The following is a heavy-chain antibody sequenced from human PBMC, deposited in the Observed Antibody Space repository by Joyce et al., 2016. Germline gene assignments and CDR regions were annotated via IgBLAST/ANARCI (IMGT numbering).Heavy chain of an antibody. CDR1: GFIVSSNY. CDR3: ARDLISSGWSIGAFDI. D-gene: IGHD6-19*01. V-gene: IGHV3-53*01. Sequence: EVQLVESGGDLIQPGGSLRLSCAASGFIVSSNYMGWVGQAPGKGLEWVSVIHSGGSTYNADSVKGRFTISRDNSKNTLYLQMNSLRAEDTAVYYCARDLISSGWSIGAFDIWGQGTMVTVSS. J-gene: IGHJ3*02. CDR2: IHSGGST.